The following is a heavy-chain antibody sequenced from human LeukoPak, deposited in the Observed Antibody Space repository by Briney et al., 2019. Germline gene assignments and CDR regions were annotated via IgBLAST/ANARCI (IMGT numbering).Heavy chain of an antibody. CDR3: ARDTPIQFSSSSHYYYGMDV. Sequence: ASVKVSCKASGYTFTRYGISWVRQAPGQGLEWMGWISAYNGNTNCAQKLQGRVTMTTDTSTSTAYMELRSLRSDDTAVYYCARDTPIQFSSSSHYYYGMDVWGQGTTVTVSS. CDR1: GYTFTRYG. J-gene: IGHJ6*02. V-gene: IGHV1-18*01. CDR2: ISAYNGNT. D-gene: IGHD6-6*01.